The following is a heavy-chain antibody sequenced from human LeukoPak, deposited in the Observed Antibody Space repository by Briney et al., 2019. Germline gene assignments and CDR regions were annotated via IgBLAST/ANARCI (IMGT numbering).Heavy chain of an antibody. CDR1: GASISSSGYY. CDR3: ARFRTLTTHFDY. V-gene: IGHV4-39*01. J-gene: IGHJ4*02. Sequence: SETLSLTCTVSGASISSSGYYWGWIRQPPGKGLEWIGTIYYSGSTYYNPSLKSRVTISVDTSKNQFSLKLSSVTAADTAVYYCARFRTLTTHFDYWGQGTLVTVSS. CDR2: IYYSGST. D-gene: IGHD4-11*01.